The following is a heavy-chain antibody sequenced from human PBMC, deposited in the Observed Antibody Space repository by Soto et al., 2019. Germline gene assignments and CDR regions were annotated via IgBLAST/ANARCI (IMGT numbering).Heavy chain of an antibody. Sequence: QVQLVQSGAEVKKPGASVKVSCKASGYTFTSYYMHWVRQAPGQGLEWMGIINPSGGSTSYAQKFQGRVTMTRDTSTSTVYMELSSLRSEDTAVYYCARDRGITMIANAFDIWGQGTMVTVSS. V-gene: IGHV1-46*01. CDR1: GYTFTSYY. J-gene: IGHJ3*02. CDR3: ARDRGITMIANAFDI. D-gene: IGHD3-22*01. CDR2: INPSGGST.